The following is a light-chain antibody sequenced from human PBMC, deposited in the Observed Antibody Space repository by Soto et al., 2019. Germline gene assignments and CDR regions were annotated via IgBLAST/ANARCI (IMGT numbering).Light chain of an antibody. V-gene: IGKV3-11*01. CDR2: DTS. CDR1: QSVSGY. Sequence: EIVLTQSPATLSLSPGEGATLSCRASQSVSGYLAWYQQKPGQAPRLLIYDTSNRATGIPARFSGSGSGTDFTLTISSLEPEDSAVYCCQQRSNWPSTFGGGTKVEIK. J-gene: IGKJ4*01. CDR3: QQRSNWPST.